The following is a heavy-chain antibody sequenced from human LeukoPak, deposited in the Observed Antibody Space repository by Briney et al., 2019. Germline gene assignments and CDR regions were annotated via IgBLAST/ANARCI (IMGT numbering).Heavy chain of an antibody. V-gene: IGHV3-21*01. D-gene: IGHD5-12*01. Sequence: GGSLRLSCAASGFTFSSYAMNWVRQAPGKGLEWVSSITSSRSYIFHADSLKGRFTISRDNAKNSLFLQMNSLRAEDTAVYYCAGGYSGYDLEAFDIWGQGTMVTVSS. J-gene: IGHJ3*02. CDR2: ITSSRSYI. CDR3: AGGYSGYDLEAFDI. CDR1: GFTFSSYA.